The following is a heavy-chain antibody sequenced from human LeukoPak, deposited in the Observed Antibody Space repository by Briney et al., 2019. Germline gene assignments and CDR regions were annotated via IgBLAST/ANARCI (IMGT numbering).Heavy chain of an antibody. Sequence: SQTLSHTCAISGDSVSSNSATWNWIRQSPSRGLEWLGRTYYRSKWYNDYAVSVKSRISINPDTSKNQLSLQLNSVIPEDTAVYYCVRRSSSSAAFDIWGQGTLVTVSS. CDR2: TYYRSKWYN. J-gene: IGHJ3*02. V-gene: IGHV6-1*01. CDR3: VRRSSSSAAFDI. D-gene: IGHD6-6*01. CDR1: GDSVSSNSAT.